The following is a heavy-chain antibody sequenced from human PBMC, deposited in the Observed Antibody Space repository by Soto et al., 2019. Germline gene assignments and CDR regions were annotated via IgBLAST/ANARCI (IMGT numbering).Heavy chain of an antibody. CDR1: GGSISNYY. J-gene: IGHJ5*02. D-gene: IGHD6-13*01. CDR3: ARDRGIAAHNSLSP. Sequence: PSETLSLTCTISGGSISNYYWTWIRQTPGKGLEWIGYVYYSGNTNYNPSLKSRVSISVDMSKNQFSLELSSVTAADTAMYYCARDRGIAAHNSLSPWGQGTLVTVSS. CDR2: VYYSGNT. V-gene: IGHV4-59*01.